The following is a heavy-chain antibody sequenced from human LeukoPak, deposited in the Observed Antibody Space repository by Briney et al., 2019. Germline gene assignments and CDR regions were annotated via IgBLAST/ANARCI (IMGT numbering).Heavy chain of an antibody. V-gene: IGHV4-59*08. CDR2: IYYSGST. D-gene: IGHD3-9*01. CDR3: ARQVYYDILTGYYFGGSVDP. J-gene: IGHJ5*02. Sequence: PSETLSLTCTVSGGSISSYYWSWIWQPPGKGLEWIGYIYYSGSTNYNPSLKSRVTISVDTSKNQFSLKLSSVTAADTAVYYCARQVYYDILTGYYFGGSVDPWGQGTLVTVSS. CDR1: GGSISSYY.